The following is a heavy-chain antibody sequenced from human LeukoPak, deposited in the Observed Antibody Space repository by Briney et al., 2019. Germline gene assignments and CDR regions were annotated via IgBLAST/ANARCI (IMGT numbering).Heavy chain of an antibody. CDR2: IYRGGST. D-gene: IGHD3-22*01. CDR3: ARLSANSSAYFFDY. J-gene: IGHJ4*02. Sequence: GGSLTLSCAASGFTVGSNYMSWVRQAPGKGLEWVSIIYRGGSTNYADSVKGRFTISRDTSKNTLYLQMNSLRAEDTAVYYCARLSANSSAYFFDYWGQGTMVTVSS. V-gene: IGHV3-66*04. CDR1: GFTVGSNY.